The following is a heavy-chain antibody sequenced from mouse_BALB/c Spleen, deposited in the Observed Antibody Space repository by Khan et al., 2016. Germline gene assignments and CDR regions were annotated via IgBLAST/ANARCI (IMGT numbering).Heavy chain of an antibody. CDR1: GFNIKDTY. J-gene: IGHJ2*01. Sequence: VQLQQSGAELVKPGASVKLSCTASGFNIKDTYMHWVKQRPEQGLEWIGRNDPANGNSKYDPKFLGKATIIVDKSSNTAYLQLSSLTSADTAVSYCARRSPLYYYGCSYDYWGQGTTLTVSS. V-gene: IGHV14-3*02. CDR3: ARRSPLYYYGCSYDY. CDR2: NDPANGNS. D-gene: IGHD1-1*01.